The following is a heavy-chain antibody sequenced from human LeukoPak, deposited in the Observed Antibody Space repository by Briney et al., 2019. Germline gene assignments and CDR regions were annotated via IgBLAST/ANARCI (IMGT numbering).Heavy chain of an antibody. CDR2: VNPNTGGR. V-gene: IGHV1-2*02. D-gene: IGHD6-19*01. CDR1: GYTFTGYY. Sequence: ASVKVSCKASGYTFTGYYIHWVRQAPGQGLEWMGWVNPNTGGRDCAQKFQGRVTMTRNTSISTAYMELSSLRSEDTAVYYCARAGWLDSSGWLDAFDIWGQGTMVTVSS. CDR3: ARAGWLDSSGWLDAFDI. J-gene: IGHJ3*02.